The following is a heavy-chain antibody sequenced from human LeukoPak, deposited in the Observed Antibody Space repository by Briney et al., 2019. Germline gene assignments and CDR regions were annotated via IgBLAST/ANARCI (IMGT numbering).Heavy chain of an antibody. Sequence: GRSLRLSCAASGFTFSSYAMHWVRQAPGKGLEWVAVISYDGSNKYYADSVKGRFTISRDNFKNTLYLQMNSLRAEDTAVYYCAREYYGSGSYTRSLDYWGQGTLVTVSS. D-gene: IGHD3-10*01. CDR3: AREYYGSGSYTRSLDY. J-gene: IGHJ4*02. CDR1: GFTFSSYA. V-gene: IGHV3-30*04. CDR2: ISYDGSNK.